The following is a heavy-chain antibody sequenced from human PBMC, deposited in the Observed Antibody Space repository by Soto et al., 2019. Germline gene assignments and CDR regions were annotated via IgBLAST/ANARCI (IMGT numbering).Heavy chain of an antibody. V-gene: IGHV4-4*07. D-gene: IGHD1-1*01. J-gene: IGHJ5*02. CDR3: VRDGTKTLRDWFDP. Sequence: SETLSLTCTVSGASISGYYWSWIRKSAGKGLEWIGRIYATGTTDYNPSLKSRVMMSVDTSKKQFSLKLRSVTAADTAVYYCVRDGTKTLRDWFDPWGQGXSVTVSS. CDR1: GASISGYY. CDR2: IYATGTT.